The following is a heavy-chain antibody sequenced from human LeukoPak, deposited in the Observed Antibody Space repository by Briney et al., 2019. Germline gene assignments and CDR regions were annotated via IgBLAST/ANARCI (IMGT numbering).Heavy chain of an antibody. Sequence: SETLSLTCTVSGGSINNCYWSWIRQTPGKGLEWIGHIYYSRSTNYNPSLKSRVTISVDTSKNEFSLKLSYVTAADTAVYYCARSVWMRWFDPWGLGTLVTVSS. CDR1: GGSINNCY. CDR3: ARSVWMRWFDP. CDR2: IYYSRST. J-gene: IGHJ5*02. V-gene: IGHV4-59*08. D-gene: IGHD1-1*01.